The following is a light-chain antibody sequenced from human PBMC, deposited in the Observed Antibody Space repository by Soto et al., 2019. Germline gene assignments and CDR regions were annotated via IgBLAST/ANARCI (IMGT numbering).Light chain of an antibody. CDR1: QSLLHSNGYNY. Sequence: DVVMTQSPLSLPVTPGEPASISCRSSQSLLHSNGYNYLDWCLQKPGQSPQLLIYLGSNRASGGPARFIGRGSGTDFTLKISRVEAEDVGVYYCMQALPTPRTFGQGTKVEIK. V-gene: IGKV2-28*01. J-gene: IGKJ1*01. CDR2: LGS. CDR3: MQALPTPRT.